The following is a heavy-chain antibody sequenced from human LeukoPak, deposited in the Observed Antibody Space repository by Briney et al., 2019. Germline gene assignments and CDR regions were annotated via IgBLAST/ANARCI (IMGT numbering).Heavy chain of an antibody. CDR3: ARDHLKGYDSSGYYPGY. CDR1: GFTFDDYG. V-gene: IGHV3-20*04. CDR2: INWSGGST. D-gene: IGHD3-22*01. J-gene: IGHJ4*02. Sequence: GSLRLSCAASGFTFDDYGMSWVRQAPGKGLEWVSGINWSGGSTGYADSVKGRFTISRDNAKNSLYLQMNSLRAEDTALYYCARDHLKGYDSSGYYPGYWGQGTLVTVSS.